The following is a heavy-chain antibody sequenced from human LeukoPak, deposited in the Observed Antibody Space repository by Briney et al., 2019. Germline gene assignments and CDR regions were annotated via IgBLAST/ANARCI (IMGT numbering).Heavy chain of an antibody. CDR2: ISSASSYT. CDR1: GFTFSDYY. J-gene: IGHJ4*02. CDR3: ARGRYCSGGRCYSDFDY. V-gene: IGHV3-11*06. Sequence: GGSLRLSCAASGFTFSDYYMSWIRQAPGKGLEWVSYISSASSYTNYADSAKGRFTISRDNAKNSLYLQMNSLRGEDTAVYYCARGRYCSGGRCYSDFDYWGQGTLVTVSS. D-gene: IGHD2-15*01.